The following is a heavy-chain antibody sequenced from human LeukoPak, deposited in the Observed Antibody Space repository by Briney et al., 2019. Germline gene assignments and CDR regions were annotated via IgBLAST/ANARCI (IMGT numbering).Heavy chain of an antibody. V-gene: IGHV3-21*01. CDR1: GFAFSTYG. J-gene: IGHJ3*02. CDR3: AKPRSSGYYDGAFDI. Sequence: GGSLRLSCAASGFAFSTYGMAWVRQAPGKGLEWVSSISSGSHYIYYADSVKGRFTISRDNSKNTLYLQMNSLRAEDTAVYYCAKPRSSGYYDGAFDIWGQGTMVTVSS. D-gene: IGHD3-22*01. CDR2: ISSGSHYI.